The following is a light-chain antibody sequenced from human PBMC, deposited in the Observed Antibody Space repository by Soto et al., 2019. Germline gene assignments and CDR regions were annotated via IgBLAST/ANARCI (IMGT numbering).Light chain of an antibody. CDR1: QSVLYNSNNKNY. V-gene: IGKV4-1*01. CDR2: WAS. J-gene: IGKJ5*01. CDR3: QPYYSSPPFT. Sequence: DIVMTQSPDSLAVSLGERATINCKSSQSVLYNSNNKNYLAWYQQKPGQPPKLLIYWASTRQSGVPDRFSGSGSGTDFTLTISGLQAEDVALYYCQPYYSSPPFTFGQGTRLEIK.